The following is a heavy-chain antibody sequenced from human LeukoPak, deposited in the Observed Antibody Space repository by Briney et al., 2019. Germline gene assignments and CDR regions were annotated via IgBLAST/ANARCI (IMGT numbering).Heavy chain of an antibody. Sequence: GGSLRLSCAASGFTFSSYAMNWVRQAPGKGLEWVSSISGRSADIYYADSVKGRFTISRDNAKNSLYLQMNSLRAEDTAVYYCAKAGNLGGSNYLYYYYYMDVWGKGTTVTISS. CDR3: AKAGNLGGSNYLYYYYYMDV. CDR2: ISGRSADI. CDR1: GFTFSSYA. J-gene: IGHJ6*03. V-gene: IGHV3-21*01. D-gene: IGHD1-26*01.